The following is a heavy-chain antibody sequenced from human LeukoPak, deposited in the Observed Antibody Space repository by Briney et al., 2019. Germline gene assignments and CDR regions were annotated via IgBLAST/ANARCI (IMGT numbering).Heavy chain of an antibody. J-gene: IGHJ4*02. CDR2: AYYRSKWNH. Sequence: QTLSLTCVISGDCLYSGRSSWRSIRQSATRGLEWLGRAYYRSKWNHDYAESVESRITINPDTSKNEFSLRLSSVTPVDTAVYYCARNLRPDFDYWRQGTLVSVSS. CDR3: ARNLRPDFDY. V-gene: IGHV6-1*01. CDR1: GDCLYSGRSS.